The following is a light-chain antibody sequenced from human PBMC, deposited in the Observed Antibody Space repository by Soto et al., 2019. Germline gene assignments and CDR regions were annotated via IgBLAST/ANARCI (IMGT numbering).Light chain of an antibody. CDR3: QQYGSSPPMS. V-gene: IGKV3-20*01. CDR1: QSVSSNY. CDR2: GAS. Sequence: DIVLTQSPGTLSLSPGERATLSCRASQSVSSNYLAWYQQKPGQAPRLLIYGASSRATGTPDRFSGSGSGTDFTLTIGRLEPEDFAVYYCQQYGSSPPMSFGPGTKVDIK. J-gene: IGKJ3*01.